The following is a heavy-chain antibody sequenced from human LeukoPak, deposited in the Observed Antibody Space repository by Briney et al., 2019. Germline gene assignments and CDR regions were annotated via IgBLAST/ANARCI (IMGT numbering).Heavy chain of an antibody. CDR3: ATPREIPHAFDI. V-gene: IGHV1-24*01. Sequence: ASVKVSCKVSGYTLTELSMHWVRQAPGKGLEWMGGFDPEDGETIYAQKFQGRVTMTEDTSTDTAYMELSSLRSEDTAVYYCATPREIPHAFDIWGQGTMVTVSS. CDR1: GYTLTELS. J-gene: IGHJ3*02. D-gene: IGHD5-24*01. CDR2: FDPEDGET.